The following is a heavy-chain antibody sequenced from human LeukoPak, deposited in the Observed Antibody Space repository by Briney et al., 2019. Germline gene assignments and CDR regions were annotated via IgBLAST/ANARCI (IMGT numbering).Heavy chain of an antibody. CDR3: ARDSPPNYGDYEDDY. CDR2: IIPIFGTA. CDR1: GGTLSSYA. V-gene: IGHV1-69*06. D-gene: IGHD4-17*01. J-gene: IGHJ4*02. Sequence: SVKVSCKASGGTLSSYAISWVRQAPGQGLEWMGGIIPIFGTANYAQKFQGRVTITADKSTSTAYMELSSLRSEDTAVYYCARDSPPNYGDYEDDYWGQGTLVTVSS.